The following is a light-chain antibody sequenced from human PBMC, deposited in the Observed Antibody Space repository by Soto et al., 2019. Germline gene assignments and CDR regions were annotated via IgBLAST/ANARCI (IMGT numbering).Light chain of an antibody. Sequence: DIVLTQCPCTLSLSPGESATLSCRASQCLSSSYSAWYRQKPGQAPRLLXXGAXTRATGIPDRFIGSGSGTDFALIISRLESEDFAVYYCHQYNNCPPRTFGQGTRLEIK. CDR3: HQYNNCPPRT. J-gene: IGKJ5*01. CDR2: GAX. CDR1: QCLSSSY. V-gene: IGKV3-20*01.